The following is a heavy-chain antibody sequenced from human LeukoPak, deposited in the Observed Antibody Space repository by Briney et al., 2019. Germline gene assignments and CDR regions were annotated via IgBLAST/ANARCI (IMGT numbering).Heavy chain of an antibody. J-gene: IGHJ4*02. Sequence: ASVKISCKPSGDTFRIHYLHWVRQAPGQGLEWMGIINRGDGITGHAQRFQDRVTLTRDTSTSTVYMELSSLRSEDTAIYYCASEKNYGDKYFDSWGQGTVVTVSS. CDR3: ASEKNYGDKYFDS. CDR2: INRGDGIT. D-gene: IGHD4-17*01. V-gene: IGHV1-46*01. CDR1: GDTFRIHY.